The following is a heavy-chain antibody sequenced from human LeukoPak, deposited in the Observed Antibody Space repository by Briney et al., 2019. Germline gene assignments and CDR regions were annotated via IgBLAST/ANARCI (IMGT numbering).Heavy chain of an antibody. J-gene: IGHJ4*02. CDR3: ARGRPAHYFDS. CDR1: GFTVSSTY. D-gene: IGHD6-6*01. V-gene: IGHV3-66*01. CDR2: IYSGGYT. Sequence: PGGSLRLSYAASGFTVSSTYLTWDRQAPGKGLEWLSVIYSGGYTYYADSVKDRFFVSRDISENMVYLQMNSLSVEDTAVYFCARGRPAHYFDSWGPGTLVTVS.